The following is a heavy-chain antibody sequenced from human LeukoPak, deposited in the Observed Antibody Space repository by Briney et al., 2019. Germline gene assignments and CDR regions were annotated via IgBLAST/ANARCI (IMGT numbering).Heavy chain of an antibody. D-gene: IGHD6-13*01. V-gene: IGHV4-59*08. CDR3: ARHAGFYTSWYDY. Sequence: SETLSLTCTVSGGSVSGYYWSWIRQPPGKGLEWIGYLRYSGSSNYNPSLKSRVTTSVDTSGNQFSLKLSSVTAADTAVYYCARHAGFYTSWYDYWRQGTLVTVSS. J-gene: IGHJ4*02. CDR1: GGSVSGYY. CDR2: LRYSGSS.